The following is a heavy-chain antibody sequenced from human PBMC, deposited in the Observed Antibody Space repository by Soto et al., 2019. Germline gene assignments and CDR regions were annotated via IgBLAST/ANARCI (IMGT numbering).Heavy chain of an antibody. CDR3: ARATSAVYNYQPFDP. Sequence: QVQLVQSGAEVKKPGSSVKVSCKASGGTFSNYAINWVRQAPGQGLEWMGGIIPIFGTAHYAQKFQGRVTKTADKSESTAYRELSSLRSEDTAVYYCARATSAVYNYQPFDPWGQGTLGTVSS. J-gene: IGHJ5*02. CDR2: IIPIFGTA. V-gene: IGHV1-69*06. CDR1: GGTFSNYA. D-gene: IGHD5-12*01.